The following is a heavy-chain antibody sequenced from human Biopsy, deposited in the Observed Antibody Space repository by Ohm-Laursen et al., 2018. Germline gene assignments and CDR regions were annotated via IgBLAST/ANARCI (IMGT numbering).Heavy chain of an antibody. CDR2: ISWNSGSI. Sequence: SLRLSCAASGFTFDDYAMHWVRQVPGKGLEWVSGISWNSGSIGYVDSVKGRFTISRDNAKDSLLLQMSSLRAGDTALYYCVRDQQCHYNSFDIWGRGTMVTASS. D-gene: IGHD3-10*01. V-gene: IGHV3-9*01. J-gene: IGHJ3*02. CDR1: GFTFDDYA. CDR3: VRDQQCHYNSFDI.